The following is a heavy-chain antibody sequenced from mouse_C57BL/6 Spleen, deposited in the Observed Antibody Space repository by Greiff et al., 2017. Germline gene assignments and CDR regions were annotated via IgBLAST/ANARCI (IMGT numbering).Heavy chain of an antibody. Sequence: QVQLQQSGAELVRPGTSVKVSCKASGYAFTNYLIEWVKQRPGQGLEWIGVINPGSGGTNYNEKFKGKETLTADKSSSTAYMQLSSLTSEDSAVYFCARSGGYYVTPFAYWGQGTLVTVSA. CDR2: INPGSGGT. J-gene: IGHJ3*01. D-gene: IGHD2-3*01. CDR3: ARSGGYYVTPFAY. V-gene: IGHV1-54*01. CDR1: GYAFTNYL.